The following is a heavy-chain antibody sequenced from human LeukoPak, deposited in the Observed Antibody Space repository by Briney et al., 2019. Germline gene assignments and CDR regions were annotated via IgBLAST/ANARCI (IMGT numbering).Heavy chain of an antibody. CDR2: INHSGSS. CDR1: GGSFSGYS. J-gene: IGHJ5*02. V-gene: IGHV4-34*01. CDR3: ARGPMRSWFDP. Sequence: SEILSLTCAVYGGSFSGYSWNWIRPPPGKGLDWIGEINHSGSSNYNPSLKSRVTISLDTSKNQFSLKLTSITAADTAVYYCARGPMRSWFDPWGQGTLVTVSS.